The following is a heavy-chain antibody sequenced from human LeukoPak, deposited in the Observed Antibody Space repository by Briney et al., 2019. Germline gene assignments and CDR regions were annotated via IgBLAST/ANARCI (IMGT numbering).Heavy chain of an antibody. Sequence: ASVTVSCKASGYTFTGYYMHWVRQAPGKGLEWMGGFDPEDGETIYAQKFQGRVTMTEDTSTDTAYMELSSLRSEDTAVYYCATPGVRWLLHYYFDYWGQGTLVTVSS. CDR2: FDPEDGET. CDR3: ATPGVRWLLHYYFDY. D-gene: IGHD3-22*01. CDR1: GYTFTGYY. V-gene: IGHV1-24*01. J-gene: IGHJ4*02.